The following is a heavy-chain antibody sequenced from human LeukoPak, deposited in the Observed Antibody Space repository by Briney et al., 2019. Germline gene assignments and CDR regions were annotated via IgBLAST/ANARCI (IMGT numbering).Heavy chain of an antibody. V-gene: IGHV1-69*05. CDR1: GGTFSSCA. J-gene: IGHJ4*02. CDR2: IIPIFGTA. D-gene: IGHD5-18*01. Sequence: ASVKVSCKASGGTFSSCAISWVRQAPGQGLEWMGGIIPIFGTANYAQKFQGRVTITTDESTSTAYMELSSLRSEDTAVYYCARATAMVSGIFDYWGQGTLVTVSS. CDR3: ARATAMVSGIFDY.